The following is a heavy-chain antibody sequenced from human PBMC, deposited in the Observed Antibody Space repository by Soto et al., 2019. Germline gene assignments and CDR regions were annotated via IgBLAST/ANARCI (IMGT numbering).Heavy chain of an antibody. D-gene: IGHD3-3*02. Sequence: GESLKISCKGSGYRFTSYWISWVRQMPGKGLEWMGRIDPSNSYTHYSPSFHGHVTISADNSISTAYLQWSNLRASDTAIYYCAFLDTSLDFDFWGQGTLVTVYS. V-gene: IGHV5-10-1*01. CDR1: GYRFTSYW. CDR3: AFLDTSLDFDF. CDR2: IDPSNSYT. J-gene: IGHJ4*02.